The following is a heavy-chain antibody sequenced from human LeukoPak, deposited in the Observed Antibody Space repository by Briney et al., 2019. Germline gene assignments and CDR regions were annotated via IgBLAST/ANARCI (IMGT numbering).Heavy chain of an antibody. Sequence: TGGSLRLSCAASGFTFSSYEMNWVRQAPGKGLEWVSSISSSSSYIYSADSVKGRFTISRYNAKNSLYLHMNSLRAEDTAIYYCARKVFDSYAPLDYWGQGTLVTVSS. CDR3: ARKVFDSYAPLDY. D-gene: IGHD5-18*01. V-gene: IGHV3-21*01. CDR1: GFTFSSYE. CDR2: ISSSSSYI. J-gene: IGHJ4*02.